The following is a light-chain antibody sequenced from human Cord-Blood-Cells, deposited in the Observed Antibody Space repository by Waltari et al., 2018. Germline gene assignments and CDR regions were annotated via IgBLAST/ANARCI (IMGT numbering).Light chain of an antibody. V-gene: IGLV2-14*01. J-gene: IGLJ2*01. Sequence: QSALTQPAPVSGSPGQSLPISCTGTSSDVGGYNYVSWYQQHPGKAPKLMIYDVSNRPSGVSNRFSGSKSGNTASLTISGLQAEDEADYYCSSYTSSSRVFGGGTKLTVL. CDR1: SSDVGGYNY. CDR2: DVS. CDR3: SSYTSSSRV.